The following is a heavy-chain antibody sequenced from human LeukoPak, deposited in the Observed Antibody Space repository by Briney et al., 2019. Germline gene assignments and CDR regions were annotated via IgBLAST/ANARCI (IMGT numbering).Heavy chain of an antibody. CDR3: AGDRGNKYSYGPIDY. CDR2: ISSSGSTI. CDR1: GFTFSSYE. Sequence: GGSLRLSCAASGFTFSSYEMNWVRQAPGKGLEWVSYISSSGSTIYYADSVKGRFTISRDNAKNSLYLQMNSLRAEDTAVYYCAGDRGNKYSYGPIDYWGRGTLVTVSS. J-gene: IGHJ4*02. D-gene: IGHD5-18*01. V-gene: IGHV3-48*03.